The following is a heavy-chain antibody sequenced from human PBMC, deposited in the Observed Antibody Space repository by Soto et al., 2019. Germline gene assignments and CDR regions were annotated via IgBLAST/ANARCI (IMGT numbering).Heavy chain of an antibody. V-gene: IGHV1-18*01. D-gene: IGHD6-13*01. CDR1: GYTFTTYD. CDR3: ARVIAAAGVWWFDP. CDR2: ISAYNGNT. Sequence: ASVKVSCKASGYTFTTYDINWVRQATGQGLEWMGWISAYNGNTNYAQKLQGRVTMTTDTSTSTAYMELRSLRSDDTAVYYCARVIAAAGVWWFDPWGQGTLVTVSS. J-gene: IGHJ5*02.